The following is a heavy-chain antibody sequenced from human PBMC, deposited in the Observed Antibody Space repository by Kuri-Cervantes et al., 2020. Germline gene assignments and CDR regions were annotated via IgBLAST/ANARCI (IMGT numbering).Heavy chain of an antibody. J-gene: IGHJ4*02. CDR2: ISGSSGHT. CDR1: GFTFSSYA. V-gene: IGHV3-23*01. CDR3: AKDRGSGWYDFDY. D-gene: IGHD6-19*01. Sequence: GESLKISCAASGFTFSSYAMTWVRQAPGKGLEWVSSISGSSGHTYYADSVKGRFTISRDNSKNTLYLQMNSLRAEDTAVYYCAKDRGSGWYDFDYWGQGTLVTVSS.